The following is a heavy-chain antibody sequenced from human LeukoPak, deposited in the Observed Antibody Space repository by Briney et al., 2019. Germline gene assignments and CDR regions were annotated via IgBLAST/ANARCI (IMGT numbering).Heavy chain of an antibody. CDR3: AKGRGRYYDFWSGDYYFDY. CDR1: GFTFSSYA. CDR2: ISGSGGST. V-gene: IGHV3-23*01. Sequence: PGGSLRLSCAASGFTFSSYAMSWVRQAPGKGLEWVSAISGSGGSTYYADSVKGRFTISRDNSKNTLYLQMNSLRAEDTAVYYCAKGRGRYYDFWSGDYYFDYWGQGTLVTVSS. J-gene: IGHJ4*02. D-gene: IGHD3-3*01.